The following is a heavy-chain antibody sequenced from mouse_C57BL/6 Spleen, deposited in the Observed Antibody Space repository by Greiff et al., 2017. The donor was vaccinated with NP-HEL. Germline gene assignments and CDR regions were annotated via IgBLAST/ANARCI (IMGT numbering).Heavy chain of an antibody. D-gene: IGHD1-2*01. J-gene: IGHJ1*03. CDR2: ISNGGGST. V-gene: IGHV5-12*01. CDR1: GFTFSDYY. CDR3: ARHGYYDYDWYFDV. Sequence: EVKLVESGGGLVQPGGSLKLSCAASGFTFSDYYMYWVRQTPEKRLEWVAYISNGGGSTYYPDTVKGRFTISRDNAKNTLYLQMSRLKSEDTAMYYCARHGYYDYDWYFDVWGTGTTVTVSS.